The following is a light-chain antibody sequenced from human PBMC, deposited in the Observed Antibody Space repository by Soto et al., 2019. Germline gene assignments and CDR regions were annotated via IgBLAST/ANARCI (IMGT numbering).Light chain of an antibody. CDR3: QQRSNWSLT. J-gene: IGKJ4*01. V-gene: IGKV3-11*01. CDR2: VAS. CDR1: QSVSSY. Sequence: EIVLTQSPATLSLSPGERATLSCRASQSVSSYLAWYQQKPGQAPRLLIYVASNRATGIPARFSGSGSGTDFTLTISSLEPEDFAVYYCQQRSNWSLTFGGGTKVEIK.